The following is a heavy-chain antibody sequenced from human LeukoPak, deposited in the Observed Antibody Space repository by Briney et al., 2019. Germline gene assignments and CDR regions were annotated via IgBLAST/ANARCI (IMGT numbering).Heavy chain of an antibody. CDR2: IYYSGST. Sequence: PSETLSLTCTVSGGSISSYYWGWIRQPPGKGLEWIGSIYYSGSTYYNPSLKSRVTISVDTSKNQFSLKLSSVTAADTAVYYCASPNYYDSSGYYGNPWGQGTLVTVSS. CDR3: ASPNYYDSSGYYGNP. J-gene: IGHJ5*02. V-gene: IGHV4-39*01. CDR1: GGSISSYY. D-gene: IGHD3-22*01.